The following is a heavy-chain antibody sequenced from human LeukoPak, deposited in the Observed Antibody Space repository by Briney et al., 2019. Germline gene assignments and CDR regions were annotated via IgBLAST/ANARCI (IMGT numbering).Heavy chain of an antibody. CDR3: ARSRGSPNSGEDAFDI. CDR1: GFTFSSYA. Sequence: GGSLRLSCAASGFTFSSYAMHWVRQAPGKGLGWVAVMSYGGTYKYYADSVKGRFTISRDNSKNTVYLQMNSLRGEDTAVYYCARSRGSPNSGEDAFDIWGQGTVVTVSS. D-gene: IGHD2-15*01. CDR2: MSYGGTYK. V-gene: IGHV3-30-3*01. J-gene: IGHJ3*02.